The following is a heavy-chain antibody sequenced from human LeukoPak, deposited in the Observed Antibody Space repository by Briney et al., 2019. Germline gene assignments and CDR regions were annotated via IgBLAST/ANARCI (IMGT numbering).Heavy chain of an antibody. Sequence: ASVKVSCKASGYTFTDYYMHWVRQAPGQGLEWMGWINPYSGGTNYAQKFQGRVTMTRDTSIGTAYMELGRLKSDDTAVYYCAREGWGNSMGNHHAFEIWGKGKMVTVSS. V-gene: IGHV1-2*02. CDR3: AREGWGNSMGNHHAFEI. CDR1: GYTFTDYY. CDR2: INPYSGGT. J-gene: IGHJ3*02. D-gene: IGHD2/OR15-2a*01.